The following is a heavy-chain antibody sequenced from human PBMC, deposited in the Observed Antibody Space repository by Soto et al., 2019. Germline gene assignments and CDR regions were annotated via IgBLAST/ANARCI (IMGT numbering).Heavy chain of an antibody. CDR2: ILPIFGTA. CDR3: ARGGSGYYTLYYFDY. V-gene: IGHV1-69*13. Sequence: SVKVSCEASGGRFSGYAISCVRQAPGQGLEWMGGILPIFGTANYAQKFQGRVTITADESTSTAYMELSSLRSEDTAVYYCARGGSGYYTLYYFDYWGQGTLFT. D-gene: IGHD3-3*01. J-gene: IGHJ4*02. CDR1: GGRFSGYA.